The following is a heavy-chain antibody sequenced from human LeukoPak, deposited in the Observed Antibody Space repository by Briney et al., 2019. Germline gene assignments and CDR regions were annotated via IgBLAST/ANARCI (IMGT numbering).Heavy chain of an antibody. Sequence: SQTLSLTCAISGDSVSSNSAAWNWIRQSPSRGLEWLGRTYYRSKWYNDYAVSVKSRITINPDTSKNQFSLQLNSVTPEDTAVYYCARGGPGGGYSYGYSLDYWGQGTLVTVSS. J-gene: IGHJ4*02. V-gene: IGHV6-1*01. D-gene: IGHD5-18*01. CDR1: GDSVSSNSAA. CDR3: ARGGPGGGYSYGYSLDY. CDR2: TYYRSKWYN.